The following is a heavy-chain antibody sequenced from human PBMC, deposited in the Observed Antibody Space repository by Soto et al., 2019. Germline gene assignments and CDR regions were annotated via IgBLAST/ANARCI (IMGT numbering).Heavy chain of an antibody. D-gene: IGHD2-2*02. Sequence: SETLSLTCTVSGGPISGSSYYWGWVRQPPGKGLEWIGSIYYSGSTYYNPSLKSRVTISVDTSKNQFSLKLSSVTAADTAVYFCARQFCTSSVCYTYFDYWGQGILVTVSS. CDR3: ARQFCTSSVCYTYFDY. V-gene: IGHV4-39*01. J-gene: IGHJ4*02. CDR2: IYYSGST. CDR1: GGPISGSSYY.